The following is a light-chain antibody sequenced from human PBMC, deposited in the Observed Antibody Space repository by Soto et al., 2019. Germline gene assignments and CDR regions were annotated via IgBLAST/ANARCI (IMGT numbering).Light chain of an antibody. CDR1: QSVSSN. Sequence: EIVMTQSPATLSVSPGERATLPCRASQSVSSNLVWYQQKPGQPPRLLIYDATTRATGIPARFSASGSGTEFTLRISSLQSEDFAFSHCQQYNNWQYTFGQGTKLEIK. CDR2: DAT. J-gene: IGKJ2*01. V-gene: IGKV3-15*01. CDR3: QQYNNWQYT.